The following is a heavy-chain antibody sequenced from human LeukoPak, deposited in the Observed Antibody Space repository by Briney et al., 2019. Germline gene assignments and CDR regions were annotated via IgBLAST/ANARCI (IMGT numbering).Heavy chain of an antibody. D-gene: IGHD2-21*01. Sequence: ASVKVSCKASGYTITGYYIHWVRQAPGQGLEWMGRINPNNGATNYAQKFQGRVTVTRDTSISIVYMELRRLRSDDTAVYYCARDLKYQLLLGWFDPWGQGSLVTVSS. J-gene: IGHJ5*02. V-gene: IGHV1-2*06. CDR3: ARDLKYQLLLGWFDP. CDR2: INPNNGAT. CDR1: GYTITGYY.